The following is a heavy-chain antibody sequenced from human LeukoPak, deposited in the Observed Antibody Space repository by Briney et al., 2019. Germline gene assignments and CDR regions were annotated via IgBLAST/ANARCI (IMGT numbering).Heavy chain of an antibody. CDR1: GGATTTYY. Sequence: SETLSLTCTVSGGATTTYYWSWIRQPPGKGLEWIGYIYHIGSSSYNPSLNSRVTMSIDTSTNQFSLRLSSVTAADTAVYYCARVWYSSSWYDYWGQGTLVTVSS. CDR2: IYHIGSS. CDR3: ARVWYSSSWYDY. J-gene: IGHJ4*02. V-gene: IGHV4-59*01. D-gene: IGHD6-13*01.